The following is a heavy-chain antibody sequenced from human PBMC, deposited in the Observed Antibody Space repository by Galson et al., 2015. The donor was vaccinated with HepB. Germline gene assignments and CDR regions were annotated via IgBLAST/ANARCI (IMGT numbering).Heavy chain of an antibody. CDR2: INHSGIT. Sequence: ETLSLTCAVYGGSISGYYWTWIRQPPGRGLEWIGEINHSGITKYSPSLKSRVTMSVDTSKNQFSLELSSVTAADTAVYFCARGPGGRWSSSWSYFDSWGQGTLVAVAS. CDR3: ARGPGGRWSSSWSYFDS. V-gene: IGHV4-34*01. J-gene: IGHJ4*02. CDR1: GGSISGYY. D-gene: IGHD6-13*01.